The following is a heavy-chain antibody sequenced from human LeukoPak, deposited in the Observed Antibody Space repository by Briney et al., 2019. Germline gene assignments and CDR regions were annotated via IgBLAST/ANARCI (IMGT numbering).Heavy chain of an antibody. CDR3: ARDLWRGMDV. CDR2: IYTTGTT. CDR1: GDSISSGSYY. V-gene: IGHV4-61*02. Sequence: SETLSLTCAVSGDSISSGSYYWSWIRQPAGKGLEWIGRIYTTGTTNYNPSLKSRVTISVDTSKNQFSLKVSSVTAADTPVYYCARDLWRGMDVWGKGTTVTVSS. J-gene: IGHJ6*04.